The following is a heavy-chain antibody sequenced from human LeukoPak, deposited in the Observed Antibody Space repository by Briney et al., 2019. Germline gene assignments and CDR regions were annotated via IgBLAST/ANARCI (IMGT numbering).Heavy chain of an antibody. CDR3: AKLSQYYYDSSGYSCDY. Sequence: GSLRLSCAAAGFIFNTHNMNWVRQAPGKGLEWVSAINGSGGSTYYADSVKGRFTIPRDNSKNTLYLQMNSLRAEDTAVYYCAKLSQYYYDSSGYSCDYWGQGTLVTVSS. CDR2: INGSGGST. V-gene: IGHV3-23*01. J-gene: IGHJ4*02. D-gene: IGHD3-22*01. CDR1: GFIFNTHN.